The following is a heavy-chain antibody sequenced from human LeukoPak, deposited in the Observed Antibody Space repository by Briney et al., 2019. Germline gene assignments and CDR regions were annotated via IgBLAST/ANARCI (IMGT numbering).Heavy chain of an antibody. Sequence: GGSLRLSCAASGFTFSRNAMSWVRQAPGKGPEWVSGITGSGGSTDSADSVKGPFTNSRDNSKNTLYLQMNSLRVEDTDVYYCAKKYGQIPSFDYWGQGTLVTVSS. CDR3: AKKYGQIPSFDY. D-gene: IGHD2-2*01. CDR2: ITGSGGST. CDR1: GFTFSRNA. V-gene: IGHV3-23*01. J-gene: IGHJ4*02.